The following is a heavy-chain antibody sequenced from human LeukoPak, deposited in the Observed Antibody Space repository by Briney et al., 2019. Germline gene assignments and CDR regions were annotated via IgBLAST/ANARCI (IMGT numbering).Heavy chain of an antibody. Sequence: GGSLRLSCAASGFTFRGYGMHWVRQAPGKGLEWVAFIGYDGGIKYYADSVKGRFTISRDNSKNTLYLQMNSLRAEDTAVYYCARDIGYYYDSSGYLFDYWGQGTLVTVSS. CDR3: ARDIGYYYDSSGYLFDY. D-gene: IGHD3-22*01. V-gene: IGHV3-30*02. J-gene: IGHJ4*02. CDR2: IGYDGGIK. CDR1: GFTFRGYG.